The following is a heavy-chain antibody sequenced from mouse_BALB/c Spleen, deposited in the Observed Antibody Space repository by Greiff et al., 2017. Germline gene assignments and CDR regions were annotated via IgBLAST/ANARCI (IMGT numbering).Heavy chain of an antibody. CDR3: ARRGYYGSSHYFDY. CDR2: ISSGGST. D-gene: IGHD1-1*01. V-gene: IGHV5-6-5*01. Sequence: EVQRVESGGGLVKPGGSLKLSCAASGFTFSSYAMSWVRQTPEKRLEWVASISSGGSTYYPDSVKGRFTISRDNARNILYLQMSSLRSEDTAMYYCARRGYYGSSHYFDYWGQGTTLTVSS. CDR1: GFTFSSYA. J-gene: IGHJ2*01.